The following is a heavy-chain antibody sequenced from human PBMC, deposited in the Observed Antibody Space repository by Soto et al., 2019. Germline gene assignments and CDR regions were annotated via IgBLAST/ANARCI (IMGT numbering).Heavy chain of an antibody. CDR3: ARVGRGVYGMDV. D-gene: IGHD2-8*01. CDR2: ITSDSSTI. J-gene: IGHJ6*02. CDR1: GFAFSTYI. Sequence: GGSLRLSCAASGFAFSTYIINWVRQAPGKGLEWFSYITSDSSTISYADSVKGRFTVSRDNAKKSMYLKMNRLRDEDTAVYYCARVGRGVYGMDVWGQGTSVTV. V-gene: IGHV3-48*02.